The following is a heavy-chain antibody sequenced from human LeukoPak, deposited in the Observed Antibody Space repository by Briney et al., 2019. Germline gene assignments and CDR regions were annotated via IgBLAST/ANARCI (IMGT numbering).Heavy chain of an antibody. CDR2: ISDDGSNE. CDR1: EFTFSGYD. D-gene: IGHD2-2*01. Sequence: VGSLRLSCAASEFTFSGYDMHWVRQAPGKGLEWVVVISDDGSNEYDADSVKGRFTISRDNSKNTLYLQMNSLRAEDTAVYHCARGRGVVPTAMLVYWGQGTLVTVSS. V-gene: IGHV3-30-3*01. J-gene: IGHJ4*02. CDR3: ARGRGVVPTAMLVY.